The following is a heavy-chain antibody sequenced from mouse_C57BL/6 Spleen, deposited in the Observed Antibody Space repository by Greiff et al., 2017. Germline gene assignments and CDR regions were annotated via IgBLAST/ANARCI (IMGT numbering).Heavy chain of an antibody. CDR1: GYTFTSYW. J-gene: IGHJ4*01. V-gene: IGHV1-50*01. Sequence: VQLQQPGAELVKPGASVKLSCKASGYTFTSYWMQWVKQRPGQGLEWIGEIDPSDSYPNDNQKFKGKATLTVDTSSSTAYMQLSSLPSEDSAVYYCARRGSWDTTVEDYAMDYWGKGTSVTVSS. CDR2: IDPSDSYP. CDR3: ARRGSWDTTVEDYAMDY. D-gene: IGHD1-1*01.